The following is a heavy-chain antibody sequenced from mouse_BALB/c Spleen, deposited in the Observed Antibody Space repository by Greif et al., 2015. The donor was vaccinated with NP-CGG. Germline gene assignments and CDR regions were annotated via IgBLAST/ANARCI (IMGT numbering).Heavy chain of an antibody. V-gene: IGHV1S81*02. D-gene: IGHD2-3*01. J-gene: IGHJ4*01. CDR3: AIYDGYYYYAMDY. CDR2: INPSNGRT. Sequence: LQESGAELVKPGASVKLSCKASGYTFTSYWMHWVKQRPGQGLEWIGEINPSNGRTNYNEKFKSKVTLTVDKSSSTTYMQLSSLTSEDSAVYYCAIYDGYYYYAMDYWGQGTSVTVSS. CDR1: GYTFTSYW.